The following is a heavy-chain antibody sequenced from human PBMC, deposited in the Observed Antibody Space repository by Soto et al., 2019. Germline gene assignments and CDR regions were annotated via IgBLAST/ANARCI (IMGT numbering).Heavy chain of an antibody. Sequence: GGSLRLSCAASGFTFTNCWMQWVRQAPGKGLVWVSRINSDGSSTSHADSVKGRFTISRDNAKNTLYLQMSSLRAEDTAVYYCARPQYLPDDVFDVWGRGTVVTASS. CDR3: ARPQYLPDDVFDV. CDR1: GFTFTNCW. D-gene: IGHD2-2*01. J-gene: IGHJ3*01. CDR2: INSDGSST. V-gene: IGHV3-74*01.